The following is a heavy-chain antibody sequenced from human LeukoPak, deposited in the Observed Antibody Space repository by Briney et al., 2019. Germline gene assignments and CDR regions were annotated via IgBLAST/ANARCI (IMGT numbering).Heavy chain of an antibody. Sequence: PAQTLSLTCTVSGGSINSGSDHWSWIRQPAGKGLEWIGRIYTSGSTDYNPSLKSRVTISVVTSKNQFSLKLRSVTAADTAVYYCARSPYCTNGVCYSRYYFDYWGQGTLVTVSS. V-gene: IGHV4-61*02. CDR3: ARSPYCTNGVCYSRYYFDY. J-gene: IGHJ4*02. D-gene: IGHD2-8*01. CDR1: GGSINSGSDH. CDR2: IYTSGST.